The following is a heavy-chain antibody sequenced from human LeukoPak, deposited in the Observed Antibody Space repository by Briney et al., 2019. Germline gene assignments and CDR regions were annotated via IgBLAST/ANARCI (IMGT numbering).Heavy chain of an antibody. CDR2: IYYSGST. J-gene: IGHJ4*02. V-gene: IGHV4-61*05. D-gene: IGHD3-3*02. Sequence: SETLSLTCTVSGGSISSSSYYWGWIRQPPGKGLEWIGYIYYSGSTNYNPSLKSRVTISVDTSKNQFSLKLSSVTAADTAVYYCARHFAQSNPSHFDYWGQGTLVTVSS. CDR3: ARHFAQSNPSHFDY. CDR1: GGSISSSSYY.